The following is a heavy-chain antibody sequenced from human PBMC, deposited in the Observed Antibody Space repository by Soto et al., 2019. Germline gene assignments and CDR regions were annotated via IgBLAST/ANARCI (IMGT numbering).Heavy chain of an antibody. CDR2: IYYSGTT. CDR1: GGSISSVDHY. D-gene: IGHD1-1*01. V-gene: IGHV4-30-4*01. Sequence: SETLSLTCTVSGGSISSVDHYWSWIRQPPGKGLEWIGYIYYSGTTYYNPSLKSRITMSVDTSKNQSSLKLGSVTASDTAVYYCARYYNCLDFWGQGALVTVSS. J-gene: IGHJ4*02. CDR3: ARYYNCLDF.